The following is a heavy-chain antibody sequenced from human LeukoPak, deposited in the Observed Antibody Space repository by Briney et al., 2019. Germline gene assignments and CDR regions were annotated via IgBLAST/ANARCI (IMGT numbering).Heavy chain of an antibody. CDR2: IYTGGDT. D-gene: IGHD1-1*01. Sequence: PGGSLRLSCAASGFIVSNNYMNWVRQAPGEGLEWVSVIYTGGDTYYADSVKRRFTISRDTSKNTLYLQMNSLRAEDTAVYYCAREERYYFNYWGQGTLVTVSS. V-gene: IGHV3-53*01. J-gene: IGHJ4*02. CDR1: GFIVSNNY. CDR3: AREERYYFNY.